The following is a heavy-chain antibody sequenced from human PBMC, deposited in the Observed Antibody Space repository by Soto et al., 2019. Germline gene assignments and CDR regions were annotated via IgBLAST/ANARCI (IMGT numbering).Heavy chain of an antibody. Sequence: SETLSLTCTVSGGSISSSSYYWGWIRHPPGKGLEWIGSIYYSGSTYYNPSLKGRVTISVDTSKNQFSLKLSSVTAADTAVYYCARLGGSYRNWFDPWGQGTLVTVS. CDR3: ARLGGSYRNWFDP. D-gene: IGHD1-26*01. J-gene: IGHJ5*02. CDR1: GGSISSSSYY. V-gene: IGHV4-39*01. CDR2: IYYSGST.